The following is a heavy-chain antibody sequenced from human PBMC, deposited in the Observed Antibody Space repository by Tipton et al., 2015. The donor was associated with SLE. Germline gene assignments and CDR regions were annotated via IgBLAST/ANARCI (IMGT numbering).Heavy chain of an antibody. CDR1: GFTVTTYA. Sequence: SLRLSCAVFGFTVTTYALHWVRQAPGKGPEWVAVMSHDGNKKYYADSEKGRFTISRDTSKNTLDLHMNGLTPEDTAIYYCARGRGYNYGLNGIDDASDVWGQGTKVTVSS. J-gene: IGHJ3*01. CDR3: ARGRGYNYGLNGIDDASDV. V-gene: IGHV3-30*04. CDR2: MSHDGNKK. D-gene: IGHD5-12*01.